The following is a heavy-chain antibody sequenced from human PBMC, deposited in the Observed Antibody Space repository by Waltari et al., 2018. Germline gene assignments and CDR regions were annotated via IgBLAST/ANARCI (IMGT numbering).Heavy chain of an antibody. CDR1: GFTFSSYW. D-gene: IGHD3-22*01. V-gene: IGHV3-7*01. Sequence: EVQLVESGGGLVQPGGSLRLSCAASGFTFSSYWMSWVRQAPGKGLGWVANIKQDGSEKYYVDSVKGRFTISRDNAKNSLYLQMNSLRAEDTAVYYCARSAPYYDSSGYLTADAFDIWGQGTMVTVSS. CDR2: IKQDGSEK. CDR3: ARSAPYYDSSGYLTADAFDI. J-gene: IGHJ3*02.